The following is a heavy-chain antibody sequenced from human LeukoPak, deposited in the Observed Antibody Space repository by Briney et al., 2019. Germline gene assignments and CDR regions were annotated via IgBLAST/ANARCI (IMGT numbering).Heavy chain of an antibody. Sequence: GGSLRLSCAASGFIFDDYAMHWVRQAPGKGLEWVSLISGDGGSTYYADSVKGRFTISRDNSKNSLYLQMNSLRTEDTALYYCAKGDIVVVPSGRYYYYMDVWGKGTTVTVSS. CDR3: AKGDIVVVPSGRYYYYMDV. D-gene: IGHD2-2*01. CDR2: ISGDGGST. CDR1: GFIFDDYA. J-gene: IGHJ6*03. V-gene: IGHV3-43*02.